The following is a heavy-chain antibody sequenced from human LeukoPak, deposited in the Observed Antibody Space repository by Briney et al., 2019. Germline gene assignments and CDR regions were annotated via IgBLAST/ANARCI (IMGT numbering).Heavy chain of an antibody. CDR1: GGSISSSSYS. Sequence: SETLSLTCTVSGGSISSSSYSWGWIRQPPGKGLEWIGRIYTSGSTNYNPSLKSRVTISVDTSKNQFSLKLSSVTAAGTAVYYCARGWLLLWFGEYKGGFDYWGQGTLVTVSS. J-gene: IGHJ4*02. CDR3: ARGWLLLWFGEYKGGFDY. V-gene: IGHV4-39*07. CDR2: IYTSGST. D-gene: IGHD3-10*01.